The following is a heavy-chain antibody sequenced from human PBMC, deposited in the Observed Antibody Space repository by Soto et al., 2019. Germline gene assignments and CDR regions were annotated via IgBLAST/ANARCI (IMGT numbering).Heavy chain of an antibody. CDR2: ISAYNGNT. CDR1: GYTFTSYC. V-gene: IGHV1-18*01. CDR3: ARDLSSSCYIPHRGWFDP. Sequence: ASVKVSCKASGYTFTSYCISWVRQAPGQGLEWMGWISAYNGNTNYAQKLQGRVTMTTDTSTSTAYMELRSLRSDDTAVYYCARDLSSSCYIPHRGWFDPWGQGTLVTVSS. D-gene: IGHD6-13*01. J-gene: IGHJ5*02.